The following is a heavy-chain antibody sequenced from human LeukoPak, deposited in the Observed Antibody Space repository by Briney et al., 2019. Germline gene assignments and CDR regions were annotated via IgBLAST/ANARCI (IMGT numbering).Heavy chain of an antibody. CDR1: GFTVSSNY. Sequence: PGGSLRLSCAASGFTVSSNYMSWVRQAPGKGLVWVSRINSDGGSTNYAASVKGRFTISRDNAKNTLYLQMHSLRAEDTAMYYCARSRGLLWFGEFTDDWGQGTLVTVSS. D-gene: IGHD3-10*01. V-gene: IGHV3-74*01. CDR3: ARSRGLLWFGEFTDD. CDR2: INSDGGST. J-gene: IGHJ4*02.